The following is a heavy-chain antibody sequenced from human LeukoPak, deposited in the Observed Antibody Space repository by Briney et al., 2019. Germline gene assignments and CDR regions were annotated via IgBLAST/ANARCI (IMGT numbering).Heavy chain of an antibody. CDR1: GGTFSSYA. D-gene: IGHD3-9*01. V-gene: IGHV1-69*13. Sequence: SVHVSCKASGGTFSSYAIGWVRQPPGQGLDWMGGIIPIFGTANYAQKFQGRVTNTEDESTSTAYMELSSLRSEDTAVYYCARCMGTGYYNPFDYWGQGTLVTVSS. CDR2: IIPIFGTA. J-gene: IGHJ4*02. CDR3: ARCMGTGYYNPFDY.